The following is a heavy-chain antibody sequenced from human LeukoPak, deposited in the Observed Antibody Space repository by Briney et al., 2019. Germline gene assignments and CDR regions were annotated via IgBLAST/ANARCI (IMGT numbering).Heavy chain of an antibody. J-gene: IGHJ5*02. Sequence: SETLSLTCAVSGYSISSGYYWGWIRPPPGKGLEWIGSIYHSGSTYYNPSLKSQVTVSVDTSKNQFSLKLSSVTAADTAVYYCARHSVVVVPAAREGRFDPWGQGTLVTVSS. CDR2: IYHSGST. CDR1: GYSISSGYY. D-gene: IGHD2-2*01. CDR3: ARHSVVVVPAAREGRFDP. V-gene: IGHV4-38-2*01.